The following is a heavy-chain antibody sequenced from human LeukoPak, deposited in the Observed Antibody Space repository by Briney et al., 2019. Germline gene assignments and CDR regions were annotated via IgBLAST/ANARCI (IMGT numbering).Heavy chain of an antibody. CDR1: GGSVRSSDSY. CDR3: VRHGNDIPPDQ. Sequence: TSETLSLTCTVSGGSVRSSDSYWGWIRQPPGKEPEWIVSIYYSGSTYYKSSLRSRVSISVNTSNNHLSLNMSSVSAADSAIYYCVRHGNDIPPDQWGQGTLVTVFS. CDR2: IYYSGST. V-gene: IGHV4-39*01. D-gene: IGHD1-1*01. J-gene: IGHJ4*02.